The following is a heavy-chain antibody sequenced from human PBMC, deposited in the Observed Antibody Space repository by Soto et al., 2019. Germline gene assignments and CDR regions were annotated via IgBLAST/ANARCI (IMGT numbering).Heavy chain of an antibody. CDR2: IIPIFGTA. CDR1: GGTFSSYA. V-gene: IGHV1-69*06. Sequence: SVKVSCKASGGTFSSYAISWVRQAPGQGLEWMGGIIPIFGTANYAQKFQGRVTITADKPTSTAYMELSSLRSEDTAVYYCARGVVVAAYYYYYGMDVWGQGTTVTVSS. CDR3: ARGVVVAAYYYYYGMDV. D-gene: IGHD2-15*01. J-gene: IGHJ6*02.